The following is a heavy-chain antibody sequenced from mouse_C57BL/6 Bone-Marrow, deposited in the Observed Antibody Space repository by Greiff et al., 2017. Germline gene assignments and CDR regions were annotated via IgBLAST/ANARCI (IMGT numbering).Heavy chain of an antibody. J-gene: IGHJ2*01. CDR1: GFSLSTFGMG. Sequence: QVPLKVSGPGLLQPSQTLSLPCSFSGFSLSTFGMGVGWIRQPSGKGLEWLVHIWWDDDKYNKPALKSRLTITKDTSKNQVFLKIANVDTADTATYYCARETYYYDSGRFDRRGQGTTLTVSS. D-gene: IGHD1-1*01. CDR2: IWWDDDK. CDR3: ARETYYYDSGRFDR. V-gene: IGHV8-8*01.